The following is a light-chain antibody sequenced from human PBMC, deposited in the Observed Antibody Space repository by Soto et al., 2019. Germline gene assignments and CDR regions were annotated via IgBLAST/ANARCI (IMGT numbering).Light chain of an antibody. Sequence: SYELTQPPSVSVAPGQTARITCGGINVGSKSVHWYQQKPGQAPVLVVYDDGDRPSGIPERFSGSNSGNTATLTISRVEAGDEADYYCQVWDSSSDVYVFGTGTKVTVL. CDR1: NVGSKS. V-gene: IGLV3-21*02. CDR3: QVWDSSSDVYV. CDR2: DDG. J-gene: IGLJ1*01.